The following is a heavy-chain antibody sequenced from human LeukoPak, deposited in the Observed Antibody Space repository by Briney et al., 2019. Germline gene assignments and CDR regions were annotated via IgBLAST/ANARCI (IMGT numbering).Heavy chain of an antibody. D-gene: IGHD6-6*01. CDR3: ARDIEYSSSFDY. V-gene: IGHV1-2*06. J-gene: IGHJ4*02. CDR2: INPNSGGT. Sequence: ASVKVSCKASGYTFTGYYMHWVRQAPGQGLEGMGRINPNSGGTNYAQKFQGRVTMTRDTSISTAYMELSRLRSDDTAVYYCARDIEYSSSFDYWGQGTLVTVSS. CDR1: GYTFTGYY.